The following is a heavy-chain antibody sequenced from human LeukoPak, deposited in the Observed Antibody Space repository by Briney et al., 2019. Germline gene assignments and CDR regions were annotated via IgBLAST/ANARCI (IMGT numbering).Heavy chain of an antibody. J-gene: IGHJ4*02. CDR2: IHYTGST. CDR3: ARVSGYCSTSSCRGIEI. CDR1: GGSISGYY. Sequence: KPSETLSLTCTVSGGSISGYYWSWIRQPPGKGLEWIGYIHYTGSTNYNPSLTGRVAISVDTSKNQFSLKVTSVTAADTAVYYCARVSGYCSTSSCRGIEIWGQGALVTVS. D-gene: IGHD2-2*01. V-gene: IGHV4-59*01.